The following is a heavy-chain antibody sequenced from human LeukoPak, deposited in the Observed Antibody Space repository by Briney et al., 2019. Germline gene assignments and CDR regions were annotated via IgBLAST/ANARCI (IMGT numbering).Heavy chain of an antibody. J-gene: IGHJ4*02. D-gene: IGHD3-10*01. CDR3: ARDLYYYGSGSYVPGLPDY. CDR2: ICGRGSTK. Sequence: SGGSLRLSCAASGFNFNTYEMNWVRQAPGKGLEWVSYICGRGSTKYYADSVKGRFTISRDNAENSLYLQMNGLRAEDTAVYYCARDLYYYGSGSYVPGLPDYWGQGTLVTVSS. V-gene: IGHV3-48*03. CDR1: GFNFNTYE.